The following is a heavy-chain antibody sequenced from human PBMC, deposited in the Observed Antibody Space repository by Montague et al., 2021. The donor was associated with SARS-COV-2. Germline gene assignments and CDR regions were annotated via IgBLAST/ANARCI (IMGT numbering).Heavy chain of an antibody. Sequence: SETLSLTCTVSGGSISSFYWSWLRLPTGEGLAWIGHLSGSGSTNYNPPPTSRVTMSVDTSKNQFSPTVYFATAADTAVYYCERHYSATLPAVYWGQGTLVTVSS. CDR1: GGSISSFY. V-gene: IGHV4-4*09. D-gene: IGHD2-15*01. CDR3: ERHYSATLPAVY. J-gene: IGHJ4*02. CDR2: LSGSGST.